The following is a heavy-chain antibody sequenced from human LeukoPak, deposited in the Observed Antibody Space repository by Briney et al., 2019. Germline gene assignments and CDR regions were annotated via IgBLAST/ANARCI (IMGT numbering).Heavy chain of an antibody. CDR1: GGSISSYY. V-gene: IGHV4-59*01. CDR2: IHHSGST. Sequence: SETLSLTCNVSGGSISSYYWSWIRQPPGKGLEWIGYIHHSGSTNYNPSLKSRVTISVDTSKNQFSLKLSSVTAADTAVYYCARAVTMEFGAFDIWGQGTMVTVSS. D-gene: IGHD3-10*01. CDR3: ARAVTMEFGAFDI. J-gene: IGHJ3*02.